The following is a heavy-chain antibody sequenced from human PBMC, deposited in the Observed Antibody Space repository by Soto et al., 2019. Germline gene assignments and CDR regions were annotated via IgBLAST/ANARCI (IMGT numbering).Heavy chain of an antibody. V-gene: IGHV1-69*01. CDR3: ARDRAYGDPQGGYFDY. Sequence: QVPLVQSGAEVKKPGSSVKVSCKASGGTFSSYAISWVRQAPGQGLEWMGGIIPIFGTANYAQKFQGRVTITADESTSTAYMELSSLRSEDTAVYYCARDRAYGDPQGGYFDYWGQGTLVTVSS. CDR1: GGTFSSYA. J-gene: IGHJ4*02. D-gene: IGHD4-17*01. CDR2: IIPIFGTA.